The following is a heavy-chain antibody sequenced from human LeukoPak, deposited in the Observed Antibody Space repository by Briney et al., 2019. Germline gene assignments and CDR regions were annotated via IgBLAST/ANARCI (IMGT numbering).Heavy chain of an antibody. CDR2: IYVGGRA. J-gene: IGHJ4*02. Sequence: GGSLRLSCAAAGFTVSNNYMSWVRQAPGKGLEWVSVIYVGGRAYYRDSVKGRFNIYRDNSKNTLYLQMNSLRPEDTAIYYCGRDGKAVAGLFDYWGQGTLVTVSS. CDR1: GFTVSNNY. V-gene: IGHV3-66*02. CDR3: GRDGKAVAGLFDY. D-gene: IGHD6-19*01.